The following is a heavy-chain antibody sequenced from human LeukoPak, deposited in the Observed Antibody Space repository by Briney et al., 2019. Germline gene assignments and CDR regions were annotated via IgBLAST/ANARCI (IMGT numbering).Heavy chain of an antibody. CDR2: IRYDGSNK. J-gene: IGHJ3*02. CDR3: AKDEAYYGSGSYYSRPFNAFDI. D-gene: IGHD3-10*01. V-gene: IGHV3-30*02. Sequence: GGSLRLSCAASGFTFSSYGMHWVRQAPGKGLEWVAFIRYDGSNKYYADSVKGRFTISRDNSKNTLYLQMNSLRAEDTAVYYCAKDEAYYGSGSYYSRPFNAFDIWGQGTMVTVSS. CDR1: GFTFSSYG.